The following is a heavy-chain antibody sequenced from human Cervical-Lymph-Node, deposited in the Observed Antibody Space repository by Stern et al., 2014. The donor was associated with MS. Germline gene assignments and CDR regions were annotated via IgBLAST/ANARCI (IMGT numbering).Heavy chain of an antibody. CDR3: ARGGAVAASDYYFAY. D-gene: IGHD6-19*01. Sequence: QMQLVQSGGGVVQPGGSLRLSCAASGFRFSYHAMRWVRQAPGKGLEWVAVISYDGSDENDAGSVKGRFTISKDNSRNTLYLQMNSLRVDDTAVYYCARGGAVAASDYYFAYWGQGILVTVSS. V-gene: IGHV3-30*01. CDR1: GFRFSYHA. J-gene: IGHJ4*02. CDR2: ISYDGSDE.